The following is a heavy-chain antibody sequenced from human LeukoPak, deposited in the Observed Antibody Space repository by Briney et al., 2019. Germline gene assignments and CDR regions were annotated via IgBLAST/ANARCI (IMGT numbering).Heavy chain of an antibody. CDR1: GGSISSSSYY. D-gene: IGHD4-11*01. Sequence: PSETLSLTCTVSGGSISSSSYYWGWIRQPPGKGLEWIGSIYYSGSTYYNPSLKSRVTISVDTSKNQFSLKLSSVTAADTAVYYCARCVVGNYQVNPWGQGTLVTVSS. CDR3: ARCVVGNYQVNP. V-gene: IGHV4-39*07. CDR2: IYYSGST. J-gene: IGHJ5*02.